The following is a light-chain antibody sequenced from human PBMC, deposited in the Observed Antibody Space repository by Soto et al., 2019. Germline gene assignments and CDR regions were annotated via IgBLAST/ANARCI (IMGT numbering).Light chain of an antibody. CDR1: QSVRSN. CDR2: GAS. Sequence: EIVMTQSPATLSASPGERATLSCRASQSVRSNLAWYQQKPGQAPRLLIYGASTRATGIPARFSGSGSGTEFTLSIDSLQSEDFAIYYCQQYNTWPPTFGQGTKVEIK. V-gene: IGKV3-15*01. CDR3: QQYNTWPPT. J-gene: IGKJ1*01.